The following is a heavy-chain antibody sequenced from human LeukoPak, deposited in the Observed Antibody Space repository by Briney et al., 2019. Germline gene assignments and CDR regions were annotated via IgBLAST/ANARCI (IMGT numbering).Heavy chain of an antibody. CDR1: GGSISSGSYY. CDR3: ARAGKRGYSYGYVLWD. D-gene: IGHD5-18*01. Sequence: PSETLSLTCTVSGGSISSGSYYWSWIRQPAGKGLEWIGRTYTSGSTNYNPSLKSRVTMSVDTSKNQFSLKLSSVTAADTAVYYCARAGKRGYSYGYVLWDWGQGALVTVSS. J-gene: IGHJ4*02. V-gene: IGHV4-61*02. CDR2: TYTSGST.